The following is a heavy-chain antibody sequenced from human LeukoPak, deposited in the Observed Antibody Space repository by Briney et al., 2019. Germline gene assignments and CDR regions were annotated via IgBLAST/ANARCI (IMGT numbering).Heavy chain of an antibody. Sequence: ASVKVSCKASGGTFSSYAISWVRQAPGQGLEWMGGIIPIFGTANYAQKFQGRVTITTDESTSTAYMELSSLRSEDTAVYYCARGVVGATTYYYYYYMDVWGKGTTVTVSS. CDR3: ARGVVGATTYYYYYYMDV. CDR2: IIPIFGTA. D-gene: IGHD1-26*01. CDR1: GGTFSSYA. J-gene: IGHJ6*03. V-gene: IGHV1-69*05.